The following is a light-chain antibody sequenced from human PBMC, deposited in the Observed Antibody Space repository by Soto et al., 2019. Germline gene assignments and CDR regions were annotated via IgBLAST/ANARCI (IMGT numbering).Light chain of an antibody. CDR2: SAS. V-gene: IGKV1-39*01. CDR3: QLSYSTPFT. CDR1: QSVNTY. Sequence: DIQMTQSPSSLSASVGDRVTITCRSTQSVNTYLNWYQHKSGRPPKVLIYSASSLRGGVPSRFSGSGSGTDFTLTISSLQPDDFATYYCQLSYSTPFTFGQGTELEI. J-gene: IGKJ2*01.